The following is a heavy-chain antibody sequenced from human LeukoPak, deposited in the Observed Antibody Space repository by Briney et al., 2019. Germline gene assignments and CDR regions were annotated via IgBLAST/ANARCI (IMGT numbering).Heavy chain of an antibody. V-gene: IGHV3-33*01. Sequence: GRSLRLSCAASGFTFSSYGMHWVRQAPGKGLEWVAIMWYDGSNKYYTDSVKGRLTISRDNSKNTLYLQMNSLRAEDTAVYYCAREGPRGNSQFDYWGQGTLVTVSS. CDR3: AREGPRGNSQFDY. D-gene: IGHD2/OR15-2a*01. CDR1: GFTFSSYG. J-gene: IGHJ4*02. CDR2: MWYDGSNK.